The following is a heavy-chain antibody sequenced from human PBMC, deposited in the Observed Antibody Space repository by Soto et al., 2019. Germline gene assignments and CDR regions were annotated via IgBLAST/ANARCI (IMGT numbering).Heavy chain of an antibody. J-gene: IGHJ3*02. D-gene: IGHD6-19*01. V-gene: IGHV4-61*01. CDR1: GGSVSSGSYY. Sequence: SETLSLTCSVSGGSVSSGSYYWTWLRQPPGKGLEWIGYIYYSGSTNYNPSLKSRVTISVDASKNQFSLNLSSMTAADTAVYYCTRDPRRIAVAGSSSYERDFDIWGQGTMVTVSS. CDR2: IYYSGST. CDR3: TRDPRRIAVAGSSSYERDFDI.